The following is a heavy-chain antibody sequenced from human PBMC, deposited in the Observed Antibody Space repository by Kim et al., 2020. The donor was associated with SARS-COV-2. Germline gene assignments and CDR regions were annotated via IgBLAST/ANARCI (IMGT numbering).Heavy chain of an antibody. D-gene: IGHD6-13*01. J-gene: IGHJ6*02. V-gene: IGHV3-74*01. Sequence: VKVRSAISRDNAKNTLYLQMNSLRAEDTAVYYCARVLIAAAGPEVMDVWGQGTTVTVSS. CDR3: ARVLIAAAGPEVMDV.